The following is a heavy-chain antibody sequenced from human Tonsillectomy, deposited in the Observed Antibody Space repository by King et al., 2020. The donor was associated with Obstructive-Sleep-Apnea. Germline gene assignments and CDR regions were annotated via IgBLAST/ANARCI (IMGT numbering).Heavy chain of an antibody. J-gene: IGHJ4*02. CDR3: ARHTTDYDVLTGYSYHFDS. D-gene: IGHD3-9*01. Sequence: VQLQESGPGLVKPSETLSLTCTVSVGSIISYYWSWIRQPPGKGLEWIGYIYYSGSTKYNPSLKNRVTISVDTSKNQFSLTLSSVTAADTAVYYCARHTTDYDVLTGYSYHFDSWGQGTLVTVSS. V-gene: IGHV4-59*08. CDR1: VGSIISYY. CDR2: IYYSGST.